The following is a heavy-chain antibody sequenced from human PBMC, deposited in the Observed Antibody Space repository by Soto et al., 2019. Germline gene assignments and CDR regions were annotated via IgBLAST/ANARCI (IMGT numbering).Heavy chain of an antibody. CDR3: ARFLYSSSSGYFDY. D-gene: IGHD6-6*01. CDR1: GLSLSSHF. CDR2: IWYDGSNK. V-gene: IGHV3-33*01. Sequence: GALRLACAASGLSLSSHFTNWVRQAQGKGLEWVAVIWYDGSNKYYADSVKGRFTISRDNSKKSLYLQMTSLRAEDTAVYYCARFLYSSSSGYFDYWGQGTLVTVSS. J-gene: IGHJ4*02.